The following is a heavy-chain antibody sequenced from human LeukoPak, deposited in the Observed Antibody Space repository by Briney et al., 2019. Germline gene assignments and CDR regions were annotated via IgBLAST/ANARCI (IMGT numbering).Heavy chain of an antibody. V-gene: IGHV3-74*01. J-gene: IGHJ4*02. CDR2: STREGSE. Sequence: GGSLRLSCAASGFTLSSQWMHWVRQAPGEGLVWDAYSTREGSENYADSVKGRFTISRDNAKNTLSLQMNSLRAEDTAIYYCVSGLIAAAGSSTNYWGPGTLVTVSS. CDR3: VSGLIAAAGSSTNY. D-gene: IGHD6-13*01. CDR1: GFTLSSQW.